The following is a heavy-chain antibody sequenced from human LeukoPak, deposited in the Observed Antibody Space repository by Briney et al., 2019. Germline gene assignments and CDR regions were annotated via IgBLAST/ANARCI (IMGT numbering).Heavy chain of an antibody. Sequence: SETLSLTCTVSGGSISSNYWNWIRQPPGKGLEWIGYIYYSGSTNYSPSLKSRVTISVDTSKHQFSLKLSSVTAADTAVYYCARGDSGTFLFDYWGQGTLVTVSS. D-gene: IGHD1-26*01. J-gene: IGHJ4*02. CDR1: GGSISSNY. CDR3: ARGDSGTFLFDY. V-gene: IGHV4-59*01. CDR2: IYYSGST.